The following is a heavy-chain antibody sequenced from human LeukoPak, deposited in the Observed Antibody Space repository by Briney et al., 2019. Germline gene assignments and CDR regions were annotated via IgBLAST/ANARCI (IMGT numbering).Heavy chain of an antibody. CDR2: INPKTGGT. D-gene: IGHD3-22*01. J-gene: IGHJ5*02. CDR1: GYTFSDYY. V-gene: IGHV1-2*02. CDR3: ARDSADYYVSSRYYWSWFDP. Sequence: ASVKVSCKASGYTFSDYYIHWVRQAPGQGLEWMGWINPKTGGTTYAQAFQGRVTMTTDTSINTAYMDLSRLTSDDTAVYYCARDSADYYVSSRYYWSWFDPWGQGALVTVSS.